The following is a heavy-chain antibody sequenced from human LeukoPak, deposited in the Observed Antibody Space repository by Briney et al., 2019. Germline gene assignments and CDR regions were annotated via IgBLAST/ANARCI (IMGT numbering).Heavy chain of an antibody. CDR2: IYPGDSDT. Sequence: WIRQPPGKGLEWMGIIYPGDSDTRYSPSFQGQVTISADKSISTAYLQWSSLKASDSAMYYCARPTDNYAFGYWGQGTLVTVSS. J-gene: IGHJ4*02. D-gene: IGHD3-16*01. CDR3: ARPTDNYAFGY. V-gene: IGHV5-51*01.